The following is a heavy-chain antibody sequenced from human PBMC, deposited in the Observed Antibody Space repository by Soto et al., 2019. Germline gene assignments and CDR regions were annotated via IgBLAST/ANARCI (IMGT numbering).Heavy chain of an antibody. Sequence: RGSLRLSCEASGFTLSSYAMNWVRQAPGKRREWVAVVWYAGSNKFYVDSVKGRFTISRDNSENTVYLQIDSMSSEDTAIYDCAKKMLSGTNGHHPNDVFEIGGQGTEVTVSS. J-gene: IGHJ3*02. D-gene: IGHD1-1*01. CDR3: AKKMLSGTNGHHPNDVFEI. CDR2: VWYAGSNK. CDR1: GFTLSSYA. V-gene: IGHV3-33*06.